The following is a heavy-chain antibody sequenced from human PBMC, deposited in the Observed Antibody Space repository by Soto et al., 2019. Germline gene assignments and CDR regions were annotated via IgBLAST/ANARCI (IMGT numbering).Heavy chain of an antibody. D-gene: IGHD1-7*01. CDR1: GFTFSSYD. J-gene: IGHJ4*02. Sequence: EVQLAESGGGMVQPGGSLRLSCVASGFTFSSYDMHWVRQAPGEGLEYVSSISSNGGTTYYGSSVKGRLTISRDTSKNTLYLQMGSLRAEDMAVYYCVRRVSGNYDYWGQGARVTVSS. CDR2: ISSNGGTT. V-gene: IGHV3-64*01. CDR3: VRRVSGNYDY.